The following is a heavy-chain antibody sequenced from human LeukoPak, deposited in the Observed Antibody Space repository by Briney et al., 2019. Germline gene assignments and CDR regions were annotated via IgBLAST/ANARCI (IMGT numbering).Heavy chain of an antibody. CDR1: GGTFHDYA. D-gene: IGHD3-16*01. CDR2: FYLKTGGT. CDR3: VVDMSPGGADV. Sequence: GGYLRLSCAASGGTFHDYAMHWVRQSPEKGLEWVSGFYLKTGGTGYADSVKGRFTISRDAADNSLYLQMDSLRGEDTALYFCVVDMSPGGADVWGQGTMVIVSS. J-gene: IGHJ3*01. V-gene: IGHV3-9*01.